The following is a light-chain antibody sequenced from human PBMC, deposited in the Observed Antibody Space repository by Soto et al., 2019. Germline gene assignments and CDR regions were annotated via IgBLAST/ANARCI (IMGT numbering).Light chain of an antibody. V-gene: IGKV1-39*01. Sequence: DIQMTQSPSSLSASVGDSVTITCRASQSISNYLNWYQQKPGQAPNLLIYTTSSLKSGVPSRFSGSGSGTDFTLTISRLRPEDFATYFRQQGHSTPVTFGGGTKVEI. CDR3: QQGHSTPVT. CDR1: QSISNY. CDR2: TTS. J-gene: IGKJ4*01.